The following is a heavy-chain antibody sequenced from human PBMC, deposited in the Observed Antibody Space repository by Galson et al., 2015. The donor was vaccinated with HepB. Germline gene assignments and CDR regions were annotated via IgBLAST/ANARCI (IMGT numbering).Heavy chain of an antibody. V-gene: IGHV3-43*01. J-gene: IGHJ6*02. Sequence: SGAEVKKPGESLRLSCAGSGFTFDDHTMHWVRQAPGKGLEWVSVIGWNGVGRYYADSVKGRFTISRDNSKNSLYLQMRSLRTEDTALYYCAKDIGGITTGEDYYNGIDVWGQGTTVIVSS. D-gene: IGHD3-10*01. CDR3: AKDIGGITTGEDYYNGIDV. CDR2: IGWNGVGR. CDR1: GFTFDDHT.